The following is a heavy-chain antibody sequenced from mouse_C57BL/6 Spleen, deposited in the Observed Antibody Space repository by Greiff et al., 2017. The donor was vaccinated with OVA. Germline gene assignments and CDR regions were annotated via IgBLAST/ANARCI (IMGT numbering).Heavy chain of an antibody. V-gene: IGHV5-9-1*02. CDR3: TREGSGYYFDY. Sequence: EVKLMESGEGLVKPGGSLKLSCAASGFTFSSYAMSWVRQTPEKRLEWVAYISSGGDYIYYADTVKGRFTISRDNARNTLYLQMSSLKSEDTAMYYCTREGSGYYFDYWGQGTTLTVSS. CDR1: GFTFSSYA. CDR2: ISSGGDYI. D-gene: IGHD3-2*02. J-gene: IGHJ2*01.